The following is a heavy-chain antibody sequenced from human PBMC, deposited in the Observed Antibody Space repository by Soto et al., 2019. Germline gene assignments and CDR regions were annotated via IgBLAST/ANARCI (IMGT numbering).Heavy chain of an antibody. Sequence: PSETLSLTCTVSGGSMYESTYYWGWIRQPPGKGLECIGSIFYSGSTFYNPSLKSRITISVDTSKNQFSLKLSSVTAADTAVYYCARQSSGYYYGWFDPWGQGTLGTVSS. J-gene: IGHJ5*02. CDR2: IFYSGST. CDR3: ARQSSGYYYGWFDP. CDR1: GGSMYESTYY. V-gene: IGHV4-39*01. D-gene: IGHD3-22*01.